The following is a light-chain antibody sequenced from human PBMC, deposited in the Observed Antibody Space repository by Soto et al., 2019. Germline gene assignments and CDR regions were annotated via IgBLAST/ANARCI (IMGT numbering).Light chain of an antibody. Sequence: EMVLTQSAGTLSLSPGERATLSCRASQSVSSTYLAWYRQKPGQAPRLLIYGASSRAIGIPARFSGSGSGTDFTLTISSLQSEDFAVYYCQQYNNWPWTFGQGTKVDNK. CDR3: QQYNNWPWT. J-gene: IGKJ1*01. CDR2: GAS. CDR1: QSVSSTY. V-gene: IGKV3D-15*01.